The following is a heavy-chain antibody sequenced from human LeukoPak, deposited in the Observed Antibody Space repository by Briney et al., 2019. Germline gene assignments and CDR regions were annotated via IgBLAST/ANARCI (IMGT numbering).Heavy chain of an antibody. CDR1: GFTFSSYW. CDR3: ARDVYCSGGSCYSGYFDY. V-gene: IGHV3-7*01. Sequence: PGGSLRLSRAASGFTFSSYWMSWVSQAPGKGLEWAANIKQDGSEKYYVDSVKGRFTISRDNAKNSLYLQMNSLRAEDTAVYYCARDVYCSGGSCYSGYFDYWGQGTLVTVSS. J-gene: IGHJ4*02. CDR2: IKQDGSEK. D-gene: IGHD2-15*01.